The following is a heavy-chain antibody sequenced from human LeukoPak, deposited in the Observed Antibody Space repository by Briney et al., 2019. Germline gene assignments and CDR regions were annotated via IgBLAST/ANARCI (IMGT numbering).Heavy chain of an antibody. Sequence: PGGSLRLSCAASGFTFSSYAMHWVRQAPGQGLEWVAGISYDGSNKYYADSLKGRFTISRDKSKNTLYLQMNSLRAEDTAVYYCARLEGVSIFDYWGQGTLVTVSS. CDR2: ISYDGSNK. J-gene: IGHJ4*02. D-gene: IGHD3-16*01. CDR3: ARLEGVSIFDY. V-gene: IGHV3-30*04. CDR1: GFTFSSYA.